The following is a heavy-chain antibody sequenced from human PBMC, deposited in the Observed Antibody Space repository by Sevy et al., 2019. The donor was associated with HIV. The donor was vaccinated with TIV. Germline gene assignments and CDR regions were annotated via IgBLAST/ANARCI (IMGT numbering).Heavy chain of an antibody. J-gene: IGHJ3*02. CDR1: GFTFSDYY. CDR3: ARALGSGWYGDAFDI. Sequence: GGSLRLSCAASGFTFSDYYMSWIRQAPGKGLEWVSYISSSGSTIYYAASVKGRFTISRDNAKNSLYLQMNSLRAEDTAVYYCARALGSGWYGDAFDIWGQGTMVTVSS. D-gene: IGHD6-19*01. V-gene: IGHV3-11*01. CDR2: ISSSGSTI.